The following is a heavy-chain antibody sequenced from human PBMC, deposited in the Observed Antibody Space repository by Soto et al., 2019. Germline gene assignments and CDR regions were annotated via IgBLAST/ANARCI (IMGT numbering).Heavy chain of an antibody. CDR1: GGSMSRGDYY. V-gene: IGHV4-30-4*01. CDR3: ASRQGRDYGDYLGLDY. CDR2: IYHTGST. Sequence: PSETLSLTCTVSGGSMSRGDYYWSWIRQPPGKGLEWIGFIYHTGSTYYSPSLKNRVAISVDTSKNQFSLKLSSVTAADTAVYYCASRQGRDYGDYLGLDYWGQGTLVTVSS. D-gene: IGHD4-17*01. J-gene: IGHJ4*02.